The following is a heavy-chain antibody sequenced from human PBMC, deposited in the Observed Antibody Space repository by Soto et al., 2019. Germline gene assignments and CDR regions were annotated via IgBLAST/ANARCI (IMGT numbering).Heavy chain of an antibody. D-gene: IGHD4-4*01. CDR3: AREMTTMTFFDY. V-gene: IGHV1-18*04. J-gene: IGHJ4*02. Sequence: ASVKISCKASGYTFINYHIAWMRQAPGQGLEWMGWISPYTGDIEYALKFQGRVTMTTDTSTTTAYMDLRSLRSDDTAVYYCAREMTTMTFFDYWGQGTLVTVSS. CDR1: GYTFINYH. CDR2: ISPYTGDI.